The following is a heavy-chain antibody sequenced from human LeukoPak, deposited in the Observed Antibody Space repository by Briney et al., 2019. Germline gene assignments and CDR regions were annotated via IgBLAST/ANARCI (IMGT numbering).Heavy chain of an antibody. Sequence: PGGSLRLSCAASGFTFADAWMNWVRQAPGKGLEWVGRIKSKTDGGTTDYAAPVKGRFTISRDDSKNTLYLQMDSLKTEDTAGYYCTARNIGEAYYYRGMDVWGQGTTVTVSS. CDR1: GFTFADAW. CDR3: TARNIGEAYYYRGMDV. J-gene: IGHJ6*02. CDR2: IKSKTDGGTT. V-gene: IGHV3-15*07. D-gene: IGHD3-16*01.